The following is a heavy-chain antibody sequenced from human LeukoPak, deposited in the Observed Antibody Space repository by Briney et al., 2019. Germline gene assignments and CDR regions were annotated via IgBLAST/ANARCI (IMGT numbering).Heavy chain of an antibody. CDR1: GFTFSNYA. CDR2: IRAGGGST. CDR3: AKDGGSGMGFDP. Sequence: GGSLRLSCAASGFTFSNYAMTWVRQAPGKGLEWVSGIRAGGGSTNFADSVRGRFTLSTDNSKNTLYLQMNSLRAEDTAIYYCAKDGGSGMGFDPWGQGTLVTVSS. D-gene: IGHD3-10*01. V-gene: IGHV3-23*01. J-gene: IGHJ5*02.